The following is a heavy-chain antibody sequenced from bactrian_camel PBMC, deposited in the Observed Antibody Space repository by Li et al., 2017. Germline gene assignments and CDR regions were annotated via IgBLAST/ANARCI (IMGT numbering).Heavy chain of an antibody. Sequence: QVQLVESGGGSVQAGGSLRLSCAASGYTARSYCMGWFRQAPGKEREGVAVIKHDGSTRYADSIKGRFTISQDKAQAAMHLQMNNLKVNDTAMYYCAARRGPCGGTLSLGHWRYNSWGQGTQVTVS. CDR3: AARRGPCGGTLSLGHWRYNS. D-gene: IGHD1*01. V-gene: IGHV3S26*01. CDR2: IKHDGST. J-gene: IGHJ6*01. CDR1: GYTARSYC.